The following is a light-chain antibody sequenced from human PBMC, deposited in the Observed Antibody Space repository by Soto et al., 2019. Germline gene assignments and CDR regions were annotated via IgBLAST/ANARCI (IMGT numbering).Light chain of an antibody. V-gene: IGKV1-39*01. CDR1: QDISSF. Sequence: DIQMTQSPSSLSASVGDRVTITCRASQDISSFLNWYQQKPGKAPRLLIYAASSFQSGVPSRFRGSGSGTDFTLTISSLQPEDFATYYCQQSYNAPYTFGQGTKVEIK. J-gene: IGKJ2*01. CDR2: AAS. CDR3: QQSYNAPYT.